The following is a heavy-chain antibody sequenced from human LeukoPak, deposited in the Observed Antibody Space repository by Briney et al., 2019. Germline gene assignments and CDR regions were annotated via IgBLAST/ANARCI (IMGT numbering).Heavy chain of an antibody. Sequence: PGGSLRLSCAASGFTFSSYWMQWVRQAPGKGLVWVSRIDGDGSSTNYADSVKGRFTISRDNAKNTLYLQMNSLRAEDTAVYYCARALPIDYWGQGTLVTVSP. V-gene: IGHV3-74*01. CDR2: IDGDGSST. CDR3: ARALPIDY. CDR1: GFTFSSYW. J-gene: IGHJ4*02.